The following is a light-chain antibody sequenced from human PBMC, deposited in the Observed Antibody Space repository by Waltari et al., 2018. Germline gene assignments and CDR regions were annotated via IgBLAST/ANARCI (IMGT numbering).Light chain of an antibody. V-gene: IGLV2-11*01. CDR1: NSDAGAYHD. Sequence: QSALTQPRSVSGSPGQPVTLSCPGPNSDAGAYHDASWYPQRPGKAPKLVIYDVDKRPSGVPDRFSGSKAGNTASLTISGLQTDDEADYYCCSYAGRYTSVFGGGTKVTVL. CDR2: DVD. CDR3: CSYAGRYTSV. J-gene: IGLJ2*01.